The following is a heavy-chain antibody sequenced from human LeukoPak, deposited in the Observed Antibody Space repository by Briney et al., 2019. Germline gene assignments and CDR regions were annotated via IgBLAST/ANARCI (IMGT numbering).Heavy chain of an antibody. CDR2: IIPIFGTA. Sequence: SVKVSCKASGGTFSSYAISWVRRAPGQGLEWMGRIIPIFGTANYAQKFQGRVTITTDESTSTAYMELSSLRSEDTAVYYCARDLYYYDSSGYYHLDYWGQGTLVTVSS. CDR1: GGTFSSYA. V-gene: IGHV1-69*05. J-gene: IGHJ4*02. D-gene: IGHD3-22*01. CDR3: ARDLYYYDSSGYYHLDY.